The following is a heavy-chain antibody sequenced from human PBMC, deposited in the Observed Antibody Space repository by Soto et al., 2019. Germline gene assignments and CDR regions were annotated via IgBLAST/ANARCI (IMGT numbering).Heavy chain of an antibody. D-gene: IGHD2-15*01. CDR3: VRTSLVVAAATREDY. Sequence: EVQLVESGGGFVQPGESLRLSCAASGFTFSSYWMHWVRQGPGKGLGWVSRINSDGSSTRYAGSVKGRFTISRHNAKNTLYLQMNCLRAEDTAVYYCVRTSLVVAAATREDYWGQGTLVTVSS. J-gene: IGHJ4*02. V-gene: IGHV3-74*01. CDR2: INSDGSST. CDR1: GFTFSSYW.